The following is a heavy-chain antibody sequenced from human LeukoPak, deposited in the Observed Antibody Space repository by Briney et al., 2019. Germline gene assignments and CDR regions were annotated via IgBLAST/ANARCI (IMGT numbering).Heavy chain of an antibody. V-gene: IGHV3-72*01. CDR1: GFTFSDHY. CDR3: ALTYYYDSSKNY. Sequence: GGSLRLSCAASGFTFSDHYMDWVRQAPGKGLEWVGRTRNKANSYTTEYAASVKGRFTISRDDSKNPLYLQMNSLKTEDTAVYYCALTYYYDSSKNYWGQGTLVTVSS. CDR2: TRNKANSYTT. J-gene: IGHJ4*02. D-gene: IGHD3-22*01.